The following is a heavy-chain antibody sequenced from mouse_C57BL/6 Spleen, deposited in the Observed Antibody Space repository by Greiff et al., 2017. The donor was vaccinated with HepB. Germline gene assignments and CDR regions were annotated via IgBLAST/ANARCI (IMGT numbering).Heavy chain of an antibody. CDR1: GFTFSSYS. CDR2: ISDGGSYT. D-gene: IGHD2-5*01. J-gene: IGHJ2*01. V-gene: IGHV5-4*01. Sequence: EVMLVESGGGLVMPGGSLKLSCAASGFTFSSYSMSWVRQTPEKRLEWVATISDGGSYTYYPDNVKGRFTFSRDNAKNNLYLQMSHLKSEDTAMYYSARDEDYYSNAFDYWGQGTTLTVSS. CDR3: ARDEDYYSNAFDY.